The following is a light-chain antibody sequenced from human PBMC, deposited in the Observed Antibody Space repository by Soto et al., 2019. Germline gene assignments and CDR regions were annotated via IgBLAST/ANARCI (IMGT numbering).Light chain of an antibody. J-gene: IGKJ1*01. CDR1: QSISSY. Sequence: DIQMTQSPSSLSVSVGDRVTITCRASQSISSYLTWYQQKLGQAPTLLIYAASSLHSGVPSRFSGSGSGTDFTLAISSLQPESFASYDCQPSYSTLTWTFGQRTKVEIK. CDR3: QPSYSTLTWT. V-gene: IGKV1-39*01. CDR2: AAS.